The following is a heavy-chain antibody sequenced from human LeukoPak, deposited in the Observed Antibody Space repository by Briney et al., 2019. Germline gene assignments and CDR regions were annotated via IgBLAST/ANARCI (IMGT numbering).Heavy chain of an antibody. V-gene: IGHV3-23*01. CDR1: GFTFSSYA. CDR2: ISGSGGST. J-gene: IGHJ4*02. D-gene: IGHD4-23*01. Sequence: PGGSLRLSCAASGFTFSSYAMSWVRQAPGKGLEWVSAISGSGGSTYYADSVKGRFTISRDNSKNTLYLQMNSLKTEDTAVYYCTAVHGGNSDYWGQGTLVTVSS. CDR3: TAVHGGNSDY.